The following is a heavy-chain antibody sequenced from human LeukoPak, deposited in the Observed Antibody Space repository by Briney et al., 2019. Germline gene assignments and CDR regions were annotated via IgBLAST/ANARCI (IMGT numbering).Heavy chain of an antibody. CDR2: INPNSGGT. V-gene: IGHV1-2*02. CDR3: AGYSGSYSSDFDY. D-gene: IGHD1-26*01. CDR1: GYTFTGYY. J-gene: IGHJ4*02. Sequence: PGASVKVSCKASGYTFTGYYMHWVRQAPGQGLEWMGWINPNSGGTNYAQKFQGRVTMTRDTPISTAYMDLSRLRSDDTAVYYCAGYSGSYSSDFDYWGQGTLVTVSS.